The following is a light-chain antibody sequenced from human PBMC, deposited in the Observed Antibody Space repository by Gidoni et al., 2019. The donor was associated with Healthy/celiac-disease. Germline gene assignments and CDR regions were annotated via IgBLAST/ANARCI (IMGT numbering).Light chain of an antibody. Sequence: DIVLTQSPATLSLSPGESATLSCRASQSVSSYLAWYQQKPGQAPRLLIYDASNRATGIPARFSGSGSGTDFTLTISSLEPEDFAVYYCQQRSNSWTFGQGTKVEIK. J-gene: IGKJ1*01. CDR2: DAS. V-gene: IGKV3-11*01. CDR3: QQRSNSWT. CDR1: QSVSSY.